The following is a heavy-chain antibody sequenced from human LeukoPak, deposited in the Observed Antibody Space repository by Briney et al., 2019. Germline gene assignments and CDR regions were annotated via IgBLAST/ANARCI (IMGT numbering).Heavy chain of an antibody. V-gene: IGHV3-23*01. CDR3: AKDRALITMIVVVITPTGGFDY. D-gene: IGHD3-22*01. CDR2: ISGSGGST. CDR1: GFTFSSYA. J-gene: IGHJ4*02. Sequence: GGSLRLSCAASGFTFSSYAMSWVRQAPGKGLEWVSAISGSGGSTYYADSVKGRFTISRDNSKNTLYLQMNSLRAEDTAVYYCAKDRALITMIVVVITPTGGFDYWGQGTLVTVSS.